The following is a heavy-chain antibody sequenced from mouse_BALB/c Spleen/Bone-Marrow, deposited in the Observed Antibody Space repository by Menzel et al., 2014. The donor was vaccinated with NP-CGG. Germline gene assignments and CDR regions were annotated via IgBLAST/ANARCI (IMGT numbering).Heavy chain of an antibody. D-gene: IGHD3-3*01. J-gene: IGHJ2*01. CDR3: ARSRDVGYFDY. CDR2: IDPYNGGT. CDR1: GYAFTSYN. V-gene: IGHV1S135*01. Sequence: EVQLQQSGPELVKPGASVKVSCKASGYAFTSYNMFWVKQSHGKSLEWIGYIDPYNGGTSYNQKFKGKATFTVDKSSSTAYMHLSSLTSEDSAVYYCARSRDVGYFDYWGQGTTLTVSS.